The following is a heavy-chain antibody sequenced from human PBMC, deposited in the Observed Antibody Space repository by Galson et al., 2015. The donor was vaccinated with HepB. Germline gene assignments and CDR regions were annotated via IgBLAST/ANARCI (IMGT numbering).Heavy chain of an antibody. D-gene: IGHD3-10*01. CDR1: GFTFSNYA. CDR2: ISSDVNNK. Sequence: SLRLSCAASGFTFSNYAMHWVRQAPGKGLEWVAVISSDVNNKYYADSVKGRFTISRDNSKNTPYLQMNSLRAEDTAVYYCARERYGSGSYYAFWGQGTLVTISS. V-gene: IGHV3-30-3*01. CDR3: ARERYGSGSYYAF. J-gene: IGHJ4*02.